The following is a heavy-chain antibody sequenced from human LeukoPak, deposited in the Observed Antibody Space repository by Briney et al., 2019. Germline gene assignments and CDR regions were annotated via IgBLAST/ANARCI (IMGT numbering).Heavy chain of an antibody. D-gene: IGHD6-13*01. CDR3: ARDQQPGGDSSSSFDY. J-gene: IGHJ4*02. Sequence: ASVKVSCKTSGGTFNTYGISWVRQAPGQGLEWMGGIIPISGTTNYAQKFQGRVTITADESTSTAYMEVSSLRSEDTAVYYYARDQQPGGDSSSSFDYWGQGSLVTVSS. V-gene: IGHV1-69*01. CDR1: GGTFNTYG. CDR2: IIPISGTT.